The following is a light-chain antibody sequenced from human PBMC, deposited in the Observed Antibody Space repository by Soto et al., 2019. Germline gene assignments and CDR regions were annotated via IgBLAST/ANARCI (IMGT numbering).Light chain of an antibody. J-gene: IGKJ1*01. Sequence: DIQMTQSPSTLSASVGDRVTITCRASQSISSWLAWYQQKPGKAPKLLIYKASSLESGVPSRFSGSGSGTGFTLTISSLQPDDFPTYYCQQYNSYPPWTFGQGTKVDIK. CDR1: QSISSW. CDR3: QQYNSYPPWT. CDR2: KAS. V-gene: IGKV1-5*03.